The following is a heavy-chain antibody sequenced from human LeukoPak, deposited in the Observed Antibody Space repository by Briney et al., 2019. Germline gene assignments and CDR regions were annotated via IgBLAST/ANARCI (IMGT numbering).Heavy chain of an antibody. Sequence: SETLSLTCAVYGGSFSGYYWSWIRQPPGKGLEWIGEINHSGSTNYNPSLKSRVTISVDTSKNQFSLKLSSVTAADTAVHYCARVFHLPRGYYYGSGSYSKGPNWFDPWGQGTLVTVSS. D-gene: IGHD3-10*01. J-gene: IGHJ5*02. V-gene: IGHV4-34*01. CDR1: GGSFSGYY. CDR3: ARVFHLPRGYYYGSGSYSKGPNWFDP. CDR2: INHSGST.